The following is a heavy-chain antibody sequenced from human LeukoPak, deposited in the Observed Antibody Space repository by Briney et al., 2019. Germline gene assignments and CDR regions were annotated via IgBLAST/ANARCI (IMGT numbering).Heavy chain of an antibody. D-gene: IGHD3-10*02. Sequence: PGGSLRLSCAASGFTFSSYGMHWVRQAPGKGLEWVSFADSVRGRFTISRDNSKNTLYLQMNSLRAEDTAVYYCAELGITMIGGVWGKGTTVTISS. CDR1: GFTFSSYG. J-gene: IGHJ6*04. CDR3: AELGITMIGGV. V-gene: IGHV3-30*02.